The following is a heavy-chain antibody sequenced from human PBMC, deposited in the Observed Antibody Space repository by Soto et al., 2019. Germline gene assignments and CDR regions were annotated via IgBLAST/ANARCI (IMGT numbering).Heavy chain of an antibody. D-gene: IGHD6-19*01. CDR2: INGYNGNT. Sequence: QVQLVQSGAEVKKPGASVKVSCKASGYTFTTYGISWVRQAPGQGLEWMGWINGYNGNTNYAQKLQGRVTMTTDTPTSTAYMELRSLRSDDTSVYFFARDPVAGTYFDYWGQGTLVTVSS. J-gene: IGHJ4*02. V-gene: IGHV1-18*01. CDR3: ARDPVAGTYFDY. CDR1: GYTFTTYG.